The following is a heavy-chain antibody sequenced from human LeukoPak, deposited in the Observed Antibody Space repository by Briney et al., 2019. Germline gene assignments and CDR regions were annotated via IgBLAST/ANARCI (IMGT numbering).Heavy chain of an antibody. CDR3: ARDLSVLRYFEDP. J-gene: IGHJ5*02. Sequence: ASVKVSCKASGYTFTGYYMHWVRQAPGQGLEWMGWINPNSGGTNYAQKFQGRVTMTRDTSISTAYMELSRLRSDDTAVYYCARDLSVLRYFEDPWGQGTLVIVSS. CDR2: INPNSGGT. D-gene: IGHD3-9*01. CDR1: GYTFTGYY. V-gene: IGHV1-2*02.